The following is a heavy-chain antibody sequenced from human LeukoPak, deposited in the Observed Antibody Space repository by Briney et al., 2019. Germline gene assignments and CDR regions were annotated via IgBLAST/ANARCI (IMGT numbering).Heavy chain of an antibody. CDR1: GGSISSYY. J-gene: IGHJ4*02. Sequence: SETLSLTCTVSGGSISSYYWSWIRQPPGKGLEWIGYIYYSGSTNYNPSLKSRVTISVDTSKNQFSLKLRSVTAADTAVYYCASGTRGINYYDTSGLAYFFEYWGQGTQVTVSS. V-gene: IGHV4-59*08. D-gene: IGHD3-22*01. CDR2: IYYSGST. CDR3: ASGTRGINYYDTSGLAYFFEY.